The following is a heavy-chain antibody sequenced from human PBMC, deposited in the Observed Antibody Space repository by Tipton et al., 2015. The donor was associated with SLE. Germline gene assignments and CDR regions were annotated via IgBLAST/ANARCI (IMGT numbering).Heavy chain of an antibody. CDR2: ISHSGYT. CDR1: GGSFSGYY. CDR3: ARATDCSGGRCYSAYYYYYGMDV. D-gene: IGHD2-15*01. V-gene: IGHV4-34*01. Sequence: TLSLTCAVYGGSFSGYYWSWIRQPPGKGLEWIGEISHSGYTNYNLSLKSRVTISVDTSKNQFSLKLSSVTAADTAVYYCARATDCSGGRCYSAYYYYYGMDVWGQGTTVTVSS. J-gene: IGHJ6*02.